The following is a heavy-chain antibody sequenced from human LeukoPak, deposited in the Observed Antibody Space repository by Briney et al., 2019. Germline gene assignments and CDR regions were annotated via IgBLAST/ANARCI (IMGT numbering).Heavy chain of an antibody. CDR2: ISAYNGNT. J-gene: IGHJ5*02. CDR1: GYTFTSYG. D-gene: IGHD3-10*01. CDR3: ARDPLMVRGVMTWFDP. V-gene: IGHV1-18*01. Sequence: ASVKVSCKASGYTFTSYGISWVRQAPGQGLEWMGWISAYNGNTNYAQKLQGRVTMTTDTSTSTAYMELRSLRSDDTAVYYCARDPLMVRGVMTWFDPWGQGTLVTVSS.